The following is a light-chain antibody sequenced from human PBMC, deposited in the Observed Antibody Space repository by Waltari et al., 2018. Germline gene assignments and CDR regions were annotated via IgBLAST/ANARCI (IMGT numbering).Light chain of an antibody. J-gene: IGKJ4*01. Sequence: VILTQSPATLSLSPGERATLSCRASQSVANYLAWYQQKPGQAPRLLIYGASNRPTGIPDRFSGTGSGTDFTLIISSLEPEDFAVYYCQRYSDSPPTFGGGTKVEIK. CDR1: QSVANY. CDR3: QRYSDSPPT. V-gene: IGKV3-11*01. CDR2: GAS.